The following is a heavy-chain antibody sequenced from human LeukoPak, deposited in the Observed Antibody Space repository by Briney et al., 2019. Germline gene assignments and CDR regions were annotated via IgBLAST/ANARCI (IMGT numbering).Heavy chain of an antibody. CDR3: ARKEGAFDI. CDR1: GASISTYY. CDR2: ISYSGST. Sequence: SETLSLTCTVSGASISTYYWSWIRQPPGKGLEWIGHISYSGSTVYNPSLKSRVTISVDTSKNQFSLNLRSVTAADTAVYYCARKEGAFDIWGQGTMVTVSS. V-gene: IGHV4-59*12. J-gene: IGHJ3*02.